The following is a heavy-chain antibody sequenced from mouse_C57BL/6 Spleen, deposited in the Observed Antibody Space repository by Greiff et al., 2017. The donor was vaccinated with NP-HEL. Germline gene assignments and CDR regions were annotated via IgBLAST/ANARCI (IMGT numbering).Heavy chain of an antibody. CDR2: ISGGGGNT. V-gene: IGHV5-9*01. J-gene: IGHJ4*01. D-gene: IGHD1-1*01. Sequence: EVKLVESGGGLVKPGGSLKLSCAASGFTFSSYTMSWVRQTPEKRLEWVATISGGGGNTYYPDSVKGRFTISRDNAKNTLYLQMSSLRSEDTALYYCARGFITTGGYAMDYWGQGTSVTVSS. CDR1: GFTFSSYT. CDR3: ARGFITTGGYAMDY.